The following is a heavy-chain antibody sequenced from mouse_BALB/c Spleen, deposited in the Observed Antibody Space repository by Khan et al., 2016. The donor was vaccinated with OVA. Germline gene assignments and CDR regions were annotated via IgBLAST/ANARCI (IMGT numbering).Heavy chain of an antibody. V-gene: IGHV2-9*02. J-gene: IGHJ2*01. CDR3: ARDREPDYFDY. CDR1: GFSLTSHG. Sequence: QVQLKESGPGLVAPSQSLSITCTVSGFSLTSHGVHWVRQPPGKGLEWRGVIWAGGSPNYNSALMSRLSISKDSSKSQVFLKRNRLQTDDTDMYYCARDREPDYFDYWGQGTTLTVST. CDR2: IWAGGSP.